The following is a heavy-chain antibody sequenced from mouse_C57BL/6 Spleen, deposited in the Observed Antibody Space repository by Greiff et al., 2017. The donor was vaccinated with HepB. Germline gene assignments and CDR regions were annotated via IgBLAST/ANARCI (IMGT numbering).Heavy chain of an antibody. J-gene: IGHJ2*01. CDR1: GYTFTSYW. CDR2: IDPSDSET. Sequence: QVQLQQPGAELVRPGSSVKLSCKASGYTFTSYWMHWVKQRPIQGLEWIGNIDPSDSETHYNQKFKDKATLTVDKSSSTAYMQLSSLTSEDSAVYYCAREGEMVTTELDCGGQGTTLTVSS. CDR3: AREGEMVTTELDC. D-gene: IGHD2-2*01. V-gene: IGHV1-52*01.